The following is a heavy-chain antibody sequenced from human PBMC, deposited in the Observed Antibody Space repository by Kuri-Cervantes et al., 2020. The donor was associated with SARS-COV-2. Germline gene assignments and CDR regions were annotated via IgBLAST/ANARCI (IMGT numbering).Heavy chain of an antibody. J-gene: IGHJ3*02. CDR1: GFTFSSYA. D-gene: IGHD3-10*01. CDR2: ISPTASTI. Sequence: GESLKISCAASGFTFSSYAMSWVRQAPGKGLEWLAYISPTASTIYYADSVTGRFTISRDNAQNAVYLHMKSLRADDTAVYYCARVRVMDMWGQGTMVTGSS. V-gene: IGHV3-48*03. CDR3: ARVRVMDM.